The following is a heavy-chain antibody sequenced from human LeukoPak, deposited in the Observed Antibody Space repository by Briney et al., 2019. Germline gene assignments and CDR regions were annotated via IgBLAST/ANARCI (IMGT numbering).Heavy chain of an antibody. CDR3: AKGLIPGAFDT. Sequence: PGGSLRLSCAASGFTFSSYAMNWVRQAPGKGLEWVSSISVSAGSTYYADSVKGRFSISRDNSKNTLSLQMNGLRAEDTAVYYCAKGLIPGAFDTWGHGTLVTVSS. V-gene: IGHV3-23*01. CDR1: GFTFSSYA. CDR2: ISVSAGST. D-gene: IGHD2-21*02. J-gene: IGHJ3*02.